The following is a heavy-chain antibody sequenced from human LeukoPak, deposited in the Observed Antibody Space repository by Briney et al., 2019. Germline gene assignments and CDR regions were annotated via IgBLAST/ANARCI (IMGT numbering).Heavy chain of an antibody. V-gene: IGHV3-30*03. CDR2: ISYDGINK. Sequence: GGSLRLSCAGSGFTFSNYGMHWVRQAPAKGLEWVAVISYDGINKYYADSVKGRFTISRDNSKNTLYLQMNSLRAEDTAVYYCARELVHGDYEVSYWGQGTLVTVSS. CDR3: ARELVHGDYEVSY. J-gene: IGHJ4*02. D-gene: IGHD4-17*01. CDR1: GFTFSNYG.